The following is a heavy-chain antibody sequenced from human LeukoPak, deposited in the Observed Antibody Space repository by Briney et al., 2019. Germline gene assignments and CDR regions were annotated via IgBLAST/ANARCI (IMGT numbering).Heavy chain of an antibody. D-gene: IGHD3-22*01. J-gene: IGHJ6*03. CDR1: GGSISSYY. Sequence: PSETLSLTCTVSGGSISSYYWSWIRQPPGKGLEWIGYIYYSGSTNYNPSLKSRVTISVDTSKNQFSLRLSSVTAADTAVYYCARHGYDSSGYKMGYYYYYYYMDVWGKGTTVTISS. CDR2: IYYSGST. CDR3: ARHGYDSSGYKMGYYYYYYYMDV. V-gene: IGHV4-59*01.